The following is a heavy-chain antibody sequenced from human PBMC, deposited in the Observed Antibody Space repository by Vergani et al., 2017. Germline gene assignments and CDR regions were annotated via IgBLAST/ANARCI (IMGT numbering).Heavy chain of an antibody. D-gene: IGHD3-10*01. Sequence: QVQLQESGPGLVTPSQTLSLTCTVSSDSTSGGRYYWSWIRQPAGKGLEWIGRIYTSGSSNYNPSLKSLVTISVNTSKNQFSPNLSSVTAADTAVYYCVRRNNVVRETDYFDYWGQGILVTVSS. CDR1: SDSTSGGRYY. CDR2: IYTSGSS. J-gene: IGHJ4*03. CDR3: VRRNNVVRETDYFDY. V-gene: IGHV4-61*02.